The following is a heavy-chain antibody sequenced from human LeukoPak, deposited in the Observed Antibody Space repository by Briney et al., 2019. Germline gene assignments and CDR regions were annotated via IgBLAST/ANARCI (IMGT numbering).Heavy chain of an antibody. J-gene: IGHJ4*02. CDR2: ISSSGSTV. CDR3: ARGGPEDF. Sequence: YLGGSRNVTEKGLDWISYISSSGSTVYYADSVKGRFTISRDNAKNSLYLEMNSLRAEDTAVYYCARGGPEDFWGQGTLVTVSS. CDR1: Y. V-gene: IGHV3-11*01.